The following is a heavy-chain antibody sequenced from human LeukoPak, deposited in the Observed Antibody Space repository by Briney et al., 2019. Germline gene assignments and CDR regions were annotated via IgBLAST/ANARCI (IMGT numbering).Heavy chain of an antibody. Sequence: GGSLRLSCAASGFTFSSYAMHWVRQAPGKGLVWVSVISYDGSNKYYADSVKGRFTISRDNSKNTLYLQMNSRRAGETAVYCCGRCNLWQHFDYWRQGTL. CDR1: GFTFSSYA. CDR2: ISYDGSNK. CDR3: GRCNLWQHFDY. D-gene: IGHD2-21*01. V-gene: IGHV3-30*04. J-gene: IGHJ4*02.